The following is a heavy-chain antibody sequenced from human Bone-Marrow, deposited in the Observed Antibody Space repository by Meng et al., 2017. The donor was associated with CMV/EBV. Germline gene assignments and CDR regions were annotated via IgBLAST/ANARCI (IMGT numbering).Heavy chain of an antibody. CDR2: IYYSGST. V-gene: IGHV4-31*03. CDR3: ASLYGDSSVWYLDL. D-gene: IGHD4-17*01. Sequence: QVQLQESGPGLVKPSQTLSLTCTLAGGSISSGNPYWSWIRQHPGKGLEYIGYIYYSGSTYYNPSLKSRVIISVDTSKNQFSLRLNSVTAADTAVYYCASLYGDSSVWYLDLWGRGTLVTVSS. CDR1: GGSISSGNPY. J-gene: IGHJ2*01.